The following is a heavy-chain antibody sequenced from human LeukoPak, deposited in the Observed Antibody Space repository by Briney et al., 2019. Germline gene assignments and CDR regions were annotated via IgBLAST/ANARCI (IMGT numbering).Heavy chain of an antibody. D-gene: IGHD6-19*01. CDR3: ARDQAVAGLFDY. V-gene: IGHV3-30*03. CDR2: TSYDGSNK. J-gene: IGHJ4*02. Sequence: QPGRSLRLSCAASGFTFSSYGMHWVRQAPGKGLEWVAVTSYDGSNKYYADSVKGRFTISRDNSKNTLYLQMNSLRAEDTAVYYCARDQAVAGLFDYWGQGTQVTVSS. CDR1: GFTFSSYG.